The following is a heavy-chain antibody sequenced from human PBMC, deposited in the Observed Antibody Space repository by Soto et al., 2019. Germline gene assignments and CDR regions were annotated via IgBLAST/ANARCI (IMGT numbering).Heavy chain of an antibody. D-gene: IGHD1-26*01. CDR1: GGSITSSSYY. CDR3: ATQEVGGSYVYTFDP. J-gene: IGHJ5*02. CDR2: IYYSGST. Sequence: SETLSLTCTVSGGSITSSSYYWGWIRQPPGKGLEWIGSIYYSGSTYYNPSLKCRVTISVYTSKNQFSLKLSSVTAADTAVYYCATQEVGGSYVYTFDPWGQGTLVTVS. V-gene: IGHV4-39*01.